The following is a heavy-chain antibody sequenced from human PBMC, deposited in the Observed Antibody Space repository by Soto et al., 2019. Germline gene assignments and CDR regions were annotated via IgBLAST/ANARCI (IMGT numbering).Heavy chain of an antibody. CDR3: ARGRTLFDY. CDR2: IYFRENT. J-gene: IGHJ4*02. V-gene: IGHV4-61*01. D-gene: IGHD1-1*01. Sequence: PSETLSLTCSVSGDSINSDKYSWGWIRQPPGKGLEWIGYIYFRENTNYNPSLKSRVTISVDTSKNQLSLKLSSVTAADTAVYYCARGRTLFDYWGPGTLVTVSS. CDR1: GDSINSDKYS.